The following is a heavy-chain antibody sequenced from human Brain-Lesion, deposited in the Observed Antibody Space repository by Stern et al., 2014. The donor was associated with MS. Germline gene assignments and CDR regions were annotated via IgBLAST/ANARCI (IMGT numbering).Heavy chain of an antibody. V-gene: IGHV4-61*02. Sequence: QLQLQESGPGLVKPSQTLSLSCTVSGGSISSGGYYWSWIRQPAGKGLEWIGRIFNSGSTSYNTSLKSRVTISIDTSKTPFSLRLNSMTAADTAVYYCARGRVVPGFQYYATDVWGQGTTVIVSS. D-gene: IGHD2-2*01. CDR2: IFNSGST. J-gene: IGHJ6*02. CDR1: GGSISSGGYY. CDR3: ARGRVVPGFQYYATDV.